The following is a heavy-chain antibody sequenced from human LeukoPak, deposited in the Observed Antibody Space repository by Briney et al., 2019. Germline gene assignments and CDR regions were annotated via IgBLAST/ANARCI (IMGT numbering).Heavy chain of an antibody. J-gene: IGHJ4*02. CDR3: ARVEIAAPAHDY. Sequence: GGSLRLSCAASGFTFSSYAMSWVRQAPGKGLEWVSSISSSSSYIYYADSVKGRFTISRDNAKNSLYLQMNSLRAEDTAVYYCARVEIAAPAHDYWGQGTLVTVSS. D-gene: IGHD6-6*01. CDR2: ISSSSSYI. V-gene: IGHV3-21*01. CDR1: GFTFSSYA.